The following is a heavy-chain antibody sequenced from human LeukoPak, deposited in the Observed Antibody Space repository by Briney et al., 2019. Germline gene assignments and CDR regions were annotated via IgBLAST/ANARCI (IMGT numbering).Heavy chain of an antibody. J-gene: IGHJ5*02. CDR3: ARDLVGVVAPNWFDP. CDR2: MNPNSGNT. CDR1: GYTFTSYD. V-gene: IGHV1-8*01. Sequence: GASVKVSCKASGYTFTSYDINWVRQATGQGLEWMGWMNPNSGNTGYAQKFQGRVTMTRNTSISTAYMELSSLRSEDTAVYYCARDLVGVVAPNWFDPWGQGTLVTVSS. D-gene: IGHD2-2*01.